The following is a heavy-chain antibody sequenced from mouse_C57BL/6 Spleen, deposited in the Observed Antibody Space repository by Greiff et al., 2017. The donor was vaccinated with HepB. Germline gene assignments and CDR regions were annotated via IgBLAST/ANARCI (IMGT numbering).Heavy chain of an antibody. D-gene: IGHD1-1*01. Sequence: EVQGVESGGGLVQPKGSLKLSCAASGFTFNTYAMHWVRQAPGKGLEWVARIRSKSSNYATYYADSVKDRFTIARDDSQSMLYQQMNNLKTEDTAMYYCVRDYYGSSWDWYFDVWGTGTTVTVSS. J-gene: IGHJ1*03. CDR2: IRSKSSNYAT. V-gene: IGHV10-3*01. CDR3: VRDYYGSSWDWYFDV. CDR1: GFTFNTYA.